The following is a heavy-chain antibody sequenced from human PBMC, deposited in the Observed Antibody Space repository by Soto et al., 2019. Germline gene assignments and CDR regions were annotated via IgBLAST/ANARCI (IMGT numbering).Heavy chain of an antibody. CDR2: IYYSGST. CDR1: GGSISGYY. Sequence: SETLSLTCTVSGGSISGYYWSWIRQPPGKGLEWIGYIYYSGSTNYNPSLKSRVTISVDTSKNQFSLKLSSVTAADTAVYYCARCGYSYRSRENWIHPSGQATLVTVSS. V-gene: IGHV4-59*01. D-gene: IGHD5-18*01. CDR3: ARCGYSYRSRENWIHP. J-gene: IGHJ5*02.